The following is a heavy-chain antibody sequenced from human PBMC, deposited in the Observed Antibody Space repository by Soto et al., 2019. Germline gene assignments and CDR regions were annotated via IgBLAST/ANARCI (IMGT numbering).Heavy chain of an antibody. D-gene: IGHD4-17*01. CDR2: IFSNDDK. CDR1: GFSLSNARMG. CDR3: ARSGLPVGLYLDY. Sequence: QVTLKESGPVLVKPTETLTLTCTVSGFSLSNARMGVSWIRQPPGKALEWLAHIFSNDDKSYSTSLKSRLTISKDTSKSQVVLTMTNMDPVDTATYYCARSGLPVGLYLDYWGQGTLVTVSS. V-gene: IGHV2-26*01. J-gene: IGHJ4*02.